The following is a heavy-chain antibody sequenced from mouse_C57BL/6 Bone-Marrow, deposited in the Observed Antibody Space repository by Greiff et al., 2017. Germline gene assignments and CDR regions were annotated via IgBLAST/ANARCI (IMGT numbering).Heavy chain of an antibody. CDR2: IYPGSGNT. CDR3: ARSGYSWFAY. Sequence: QVQLQQSGAELVRPGASVKLSCKASGYTFTDYYINWVKQRPGQGLEWIARIYPGSGNTYYNEKFKGKATLTAEKSSSPSYMQLSSLTSEDSAVYFFARSGYSWFAYWGQGTLVTVSA. J-gene: IGHJ3*01. D-gene: IGHD3-1*01. CDR1: GYTFTDYY. V-gene: IGHV1-76*01.